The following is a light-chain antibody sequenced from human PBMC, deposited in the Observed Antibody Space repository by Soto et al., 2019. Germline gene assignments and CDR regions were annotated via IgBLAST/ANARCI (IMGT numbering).Light chain of an antibody. J-gene: IGKJ5*01. CDR1: QSISSY. Sequence: DIQMTQSPSSLSASVGDIVTITCRASQSISSYLTWYQQKPGKAPKSLIYAASSLQSGVPSTFSPSGSATDFTLTISSLPPEDFATYYCQQSYSNPITIGQGTRLEIK. CDR2: AAS. CDR3: QQSYSNPIT. V-gene: IGKV1-39*01.